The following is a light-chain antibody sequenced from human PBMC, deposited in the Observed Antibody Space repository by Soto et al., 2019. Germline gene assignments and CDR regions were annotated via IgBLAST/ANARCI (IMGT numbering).Light chain of an antibody. CDR1: QGISKY. Sequence: DIQITHSPSSPSASVGDRVAITCRASQGISKYVGWYQQKPGKVPKLLIYAASTLESGVPSRFSGSGSGTDFTLTISSLQPEDVATYYCQKYNSAPWTFGQGTKVDIK. V-gene: IGKV1-27*01. CDR3: QKYNSAPWT. CDR2: AAS. J-gene: IGKJ1*01.